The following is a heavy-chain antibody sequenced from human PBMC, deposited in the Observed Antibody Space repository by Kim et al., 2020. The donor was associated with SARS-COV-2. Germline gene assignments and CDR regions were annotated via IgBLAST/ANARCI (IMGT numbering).Heavy chain of an antibody. Sequence: SETLSLTCAVYGGSFSGYYWSWIRQPPGKGLEWIGEINHSGSTNYNPSLKSRVTISVDTSKNQFSLKLSSVTAADTAVYYCARVPRIAARRGSVAAYYFDYWGQGTLVTVSS. J-gene: IGHJ4*02. CDR3: ARVPRIAARRGSVAAYYFDY. V-gene: IGHV4-34*01. CDR2: INHSGST. D-gene: IGHD6-6*01. CDR1: GGSFSGYY.